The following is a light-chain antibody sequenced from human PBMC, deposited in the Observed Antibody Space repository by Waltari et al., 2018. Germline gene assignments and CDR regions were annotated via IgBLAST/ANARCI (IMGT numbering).Light chain of an antibody. V-gene: IGLV2-14*01. CDR1: SSDVGRYKY. CDR2: EVS. Sequence: QSALTQPASVSGSPGQSITISCTGTSSDVGRYKYVSWYQQHPGKAPKLMIYEVSNRPSGVSTRSSGSKAGNTASLTISGLQAEDEGDYYCSSYTGITTSLVLFGGGTKVTVL. CDR3: SSYTGITTSLVL. J-gene: IGLJ2*01.